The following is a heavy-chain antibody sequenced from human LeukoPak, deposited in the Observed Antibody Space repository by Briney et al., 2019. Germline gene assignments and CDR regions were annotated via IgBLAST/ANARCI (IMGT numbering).Heavy chain of an antibody. Sequence: GRSLRLSCVDSGLSFNTYAMHWVRQAPGKGLEWVAAISYDGSYTYYRDSLRGRFTISRDNSKNTMYLQMNSLRAENTAMYYCARALDVWGKGTPVTVSS. CDR1: GLSFNTYA. CDR2: ISYDGSYT. CDR3: ARALDV. J-gene: IGHJ6*03. V-gene: IGHV3-30*10.